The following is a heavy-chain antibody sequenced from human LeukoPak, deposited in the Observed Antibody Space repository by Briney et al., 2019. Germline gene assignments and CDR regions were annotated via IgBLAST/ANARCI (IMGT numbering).Heavy chain of an antibody. CDR3: ASHIGSGYSYGYVFDY. J-gene: IGHJ4*02. CDR2: IYYSGST. V-gene: IGHV4-39*07. Sequence: SETLSLTCTVSGGSISSSSYYWGWTRQPPGKGLEWVGSIYYSGSTYYNPSLKSRVTISVDTSKNQFSLKLSSVTAADTAVYYCASHIGSGYSYGYVFDYWGQGTLVTVSS. D-gene: IGHD5-18*01. CDR1: GGSISSSSYY.